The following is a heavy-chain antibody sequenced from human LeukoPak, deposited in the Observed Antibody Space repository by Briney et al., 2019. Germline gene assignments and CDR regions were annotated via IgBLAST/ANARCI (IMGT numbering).Heavy chain of an antibody. CDR2: VSGNSGSI. V-gene: IGHV3-9*01. CDR1: GFTFDDYA. Sequence: GGSLRLSCAASGFTFDDYAMHWVRHAPGKGLEWVSGVSGNSGSIVYADSVKGRFTISRDNAKNSLYPQMNSLRAEDTALYYCAKDTIGPYDILTGYSPGAFDIWGQGTMVTVSS. D-gene: IGHD3-9*01. J-gene: IGHJ3*02. CDR3: AKDTIGPYDILTGYSPGAFDI.